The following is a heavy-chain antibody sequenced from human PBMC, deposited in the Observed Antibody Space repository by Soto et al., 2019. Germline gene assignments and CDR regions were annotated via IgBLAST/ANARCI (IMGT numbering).Heavy chain of an antibody. D-gene: IGHD4-17*01. CDR3: ARDSPPPGHGDYGFDY. CDR1: GYTFTSYG. CDR2: ISAYNGNT. V-gene: IGHV1-18*01. Sequence: ASVKVSCKASGYTFTSYGISWVRQAPGQGLEWMGWISAYNGNTNYAQKLQGRVTMTTDTSTSTAYMELRSLRSEDTAVYYCARDSPPPGHGDYGFDYWGQGTLVTVSS. J-gene: IGHJ4*02.